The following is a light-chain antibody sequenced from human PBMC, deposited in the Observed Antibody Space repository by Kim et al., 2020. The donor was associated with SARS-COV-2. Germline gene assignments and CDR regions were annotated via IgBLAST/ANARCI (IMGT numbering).Light chain of an antibody. CDR2: KAS. J-gene: IGKJ2*01. Sequence: DIQMTQSPSTLSASVGDRVTITCRASQIIEDWLAWYQQKPGQAPNLLIYKASSLESGVPSRFSGSGSGTEFTLTISALQPDDFATYYCQHYIHYPYPFGQGTKVDIK. V-gene: IGKV1-5*03. CDR1: QIIEDW. CDR3: QHYIHYPYP.